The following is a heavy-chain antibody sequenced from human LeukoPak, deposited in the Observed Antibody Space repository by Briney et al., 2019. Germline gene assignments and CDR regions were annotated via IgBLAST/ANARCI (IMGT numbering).Heavy chain of an antibody. Sequence: ASVKVSCKAFGYTFTNNWMHWVRQSPGQGPEWMGLISPTGGSTAYAQKFQGRVTLTRDMSTSTDYLELSRLRSEETAVYYCARDNSVRDEAWWFYPWGQGTLVTVSS. J-gene: IGHJ5*02. CDR2: ISPTGGST. D-gene: IGHD5-24*01. V-gene: IGHV1-46*01. CDR3: ARDNSVRDEAWWFYP. CDR1: GYTFTNNW.